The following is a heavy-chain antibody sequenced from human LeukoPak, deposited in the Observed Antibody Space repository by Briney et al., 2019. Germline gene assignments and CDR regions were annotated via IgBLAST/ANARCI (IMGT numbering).Heavy chain of an antibody. Sequence: ASAKVSCKASGYTFTGYYMHWVRQAPGQGLEWMGWINPNSGGTNYAQKFQGRVTMTRDTSISTAYMELSRLRSDDTAVYYCARVMGIAAAGDYWGQGTLVTVSS. CDR1: GYTFTGYY. J-gene: IGHJ4*02. CDR2: INPNSGGT. D-gene: IGHD6-13*01. V-gene: IGHV1-2*02. CDR3: ARVMGIAAAGDY.